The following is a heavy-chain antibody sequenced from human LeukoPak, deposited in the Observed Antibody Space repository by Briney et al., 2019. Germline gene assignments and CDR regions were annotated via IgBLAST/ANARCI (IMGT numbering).Heavy chain of an antibody. Sequence: GGSLRLSCAASGFSFKDYGVHWVRQAPGKGLEWVSLISGDGGSTYYADSVKGRFTISRDNSKNSLYLQMNSLRTEDTAFYYCAKDIGERGYKDYWGQGTLVTVSS. D-gene: IGHD5-18*01. J-gene: IGHJ4*02. CDR3: AKDIGERGYKDY. CDR1: GFSFKDYG. CDR2: ISGDGGST. V-gene: IGHV3-43*02.